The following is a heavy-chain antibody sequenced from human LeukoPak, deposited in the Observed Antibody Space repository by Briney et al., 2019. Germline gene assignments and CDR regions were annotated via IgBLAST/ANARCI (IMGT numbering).Heavy chain of an antibody. CDR1: NGPITSTKW. D-gene: IGHD3-9*01. CDR3: ARDYRGLRYFDWPIPFDY. J-gene: IGHJ4*02. Sequence: SGTLSLTCTVSNGPITSTKWWSWVRQPPGKGLEWIGEISHTGSTNYNPSFNSRVTMSVDKSKSQFSLNLKSVTAADTAVYYCARDYRGLRYFDWPIPFDYWGQGTLVTVSS. V-gene: IGHV4-4*02. CDR2: ISHTGST.